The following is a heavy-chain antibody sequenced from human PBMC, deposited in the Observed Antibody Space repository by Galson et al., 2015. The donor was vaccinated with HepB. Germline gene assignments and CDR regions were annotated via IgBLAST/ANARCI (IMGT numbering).Heavy chain of an antibody. Sequence: SLRLSCAASGFSVSSNYMSWVRQAPGKGLEWVSVIYSGDNTYYADSVKGRFIIFRDNSKNTLYLQMNSLRAEDTAVYYCARAGSTNYYGLDVWGQGTTVTVSS. V-gene: IGHV3-53*01. CDR2: IYSGDNT. J-gene: IGHJ6*02. CDR3: ARAGSTNYYGLDV. CDR1: GFSVSSNY. D-gene: IGHD2-2*01.